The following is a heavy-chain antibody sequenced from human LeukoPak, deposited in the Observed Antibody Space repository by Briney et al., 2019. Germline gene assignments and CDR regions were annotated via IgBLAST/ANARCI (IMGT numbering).Heavy chain of an antibody. CDR1: GDTPHSHA. V-gene: IGHV1-69*06. D-gene: IGHD1-7*01. J-gene: IGHJ4*02. CDR2: IIPAFGTT. CDR3: ARDYNGNFANSSPFDY. Sequence: GASVKVSCKSSGDTPHSHAISWVRQAPGQGLEWMGRIIPAFGTTNYAQKFQGRVTTTVDKSTRTVYMEMSSLRSEDTAVYYCARDYNGNFANSSPFDYWGQGTLVTVSS.